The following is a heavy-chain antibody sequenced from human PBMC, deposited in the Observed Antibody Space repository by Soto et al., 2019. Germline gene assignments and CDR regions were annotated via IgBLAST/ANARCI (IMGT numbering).Heavy chain of an antibody. CDR3: AREPDH. J-gene: IGHJ5*02. CDR2: IYHSVST. V-gene: IGHV4-30-2*01. Sequence: TLSLTCAVFCGSIISFGYSWSWIRQPPGKGLEWIGYIYHSVSTYYNPSLKSRVTISVDMFKNQFSLKLSSMTAADTALYYFAREPDHWGLGTLFTV. CDR1: CGSIISFGYS.